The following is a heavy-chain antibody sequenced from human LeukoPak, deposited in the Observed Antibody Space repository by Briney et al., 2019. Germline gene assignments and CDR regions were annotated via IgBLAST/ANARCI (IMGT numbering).Heavy chain of an antibody. D-gene: IGHD3-22*01. CDR3: ATGKTDSSGYYLGAFDI. CDR1: GYTLTELS. V-gene: IGHV1-24*01. CDR2: FDPEDGET. J-gene: IGHJ3*02. Sequence: ASVKVSCKVSGYTLTELSMHWVRQAPGKGLEWMGGFDPEDGETIYAQKFQGRVTMAEDTSTDTAYMELSSLRSEDTAVYYCATGKTDSSGYYLGAFDIWGQGTMVTVSS.